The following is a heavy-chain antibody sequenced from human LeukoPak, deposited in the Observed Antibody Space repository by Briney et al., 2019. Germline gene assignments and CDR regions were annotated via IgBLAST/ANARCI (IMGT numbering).Heavy chain of an antibody. J-gene: IGHJ4*02. V-gene: IGHV3-21*01. CDR2: ISSSSSYI. Sequence: GGSLRLSCAASGFTFSSYSMNWVRQAPGKGLEWVSSISSSSSYIYYADSVKGRFTISRKNAKNSLYLKMNSLRAEDTAVYYCARGDSYGPTDYWGQGTLVTVSS. CDR1: GFTFSSYS. CDR3: ARGDSYGPTDY. D-gene: IGHD5-18*01.